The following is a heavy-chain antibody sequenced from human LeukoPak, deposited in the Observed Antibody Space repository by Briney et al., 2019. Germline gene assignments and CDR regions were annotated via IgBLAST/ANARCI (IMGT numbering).Heavy chain of an antibody. CDR2: TRFDGSIK. CDR1: GYIFSDYG. CDR3: ARWGGTRQYYFDY. V-gene: IGHV3-33*01. D-gene: IGHD1-1*01. J-gene: IGHJ4*02. Sequence: GGSLTLPCALSGYIFSDYGFHWVRQAPGKGLEWVAVTRFDGSIKQYADSVKGRFTISRDDSKNTLYLQMNFLKSEDTAVYYCARWGGTRQYYFDYWGQGTLVTVSS.